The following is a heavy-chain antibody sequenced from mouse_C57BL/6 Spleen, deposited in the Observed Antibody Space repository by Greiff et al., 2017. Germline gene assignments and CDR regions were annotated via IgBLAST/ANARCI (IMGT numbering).Heavy chain of an antibody. D-gene: IGHD2-1*01. CDR2: ISDGGSYT. J-gene: IGHJ2*01. V-gene: IGHV5-4*01. CDR3: ARDYGNYSFDY. Sequence: EVKLEESGGGLVKPGGSLKLSCAASGFTFSSYAMSWVRQTPEKRLEWVATISDGGSYTYYPDNVKGRFTISRDNAKNNLYLQMSHLKSEDTAMYYCARDYGNYSFDYWGQGTTLTVSS. CDR1: GFTFSSYA.